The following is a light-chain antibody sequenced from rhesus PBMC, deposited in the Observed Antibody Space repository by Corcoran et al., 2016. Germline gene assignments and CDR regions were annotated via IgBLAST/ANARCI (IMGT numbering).Light chain of an antibody. CDR3: MQGTQIPFT. CDR1: QSLLHSDGYTY. CDR2: LGD. Sequence: DIVMTQTPLSLPVTPGEPASISCRSSQSLLHSDGYTYLDWYLQKPGQAPQLLIYLGDTRASGVPVRVSGSGSCTDLPLKISQVGGEKVGVYYCMQGTQIPFTFGPGAKLDIK. J-gene: IGKJ3*01. V-gene: IGKV2-78*01.